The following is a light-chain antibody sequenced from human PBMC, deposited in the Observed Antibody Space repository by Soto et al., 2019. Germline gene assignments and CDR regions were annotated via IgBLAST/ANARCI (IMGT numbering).Light chain of an antibody. CDR3: QQYNNWLGT. CDR2: DAS. V-gene: IGKV3D-15*01. Sequence: EVVMTQSPATLSVSPGERATVSCRAIQSVSTNLAWYQQRPGQAPRLLIYDASTRATGIPARFSGSGSGTEFTLTITSLQSEDFAVYYCQQYNNWLGTFGQGTKVEIK. CDR1: QSVSTN. J-gene: IGKJ1*01.